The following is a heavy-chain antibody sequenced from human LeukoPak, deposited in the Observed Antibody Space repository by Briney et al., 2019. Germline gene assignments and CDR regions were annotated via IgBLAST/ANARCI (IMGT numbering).Heavy chain of an antibody. V-gene: IGHV3-7*01. CDR1: GFTFRGYW. J-gene: IGHJ4*02. Sequence: GGSLRLSCAASGFTFRGYWMTWVRQAPGKGLEWVANIKQDGSEKYYVDSVKGRFSIFRDNAKNSLFLQMNSLRAEDTAVYYCARGKEYDTRSLAYWGQGTQVTVSS. CDR3: ARGKEYDTRSLAY. CDR2: IKQDGSEK. D-gene: IGHD3-22*01.